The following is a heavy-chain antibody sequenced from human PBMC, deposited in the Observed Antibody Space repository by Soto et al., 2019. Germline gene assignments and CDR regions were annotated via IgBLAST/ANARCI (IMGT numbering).Heavy chain of an antibody. CDR2: ISGSGGST. D-gene: IGHD2-2*02. J-gene: IGHJ4*02. CDR3: AKDGLKYQLLYVDY. Sequence: GGSLRLTFAACGFTFSSYAMSCVRQAPGKGLEWVSAISGSGGSTYYADSVKGRFTISRDNSKNTLYLQMNSLRAQDTAVYYCAKDGLKYQLLYVDYWGQGTLVTVSS. CDR1: GFTFSSYA. V-gene: IGHV3-23*01.